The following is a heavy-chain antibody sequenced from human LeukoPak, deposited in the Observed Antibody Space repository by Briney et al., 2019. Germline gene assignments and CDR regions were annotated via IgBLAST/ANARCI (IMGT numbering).Heavy chain of an antibody. CDR1: GITFSRYW. Sequence: QTGGSLRLSCAASGITFSRYWMHWVRQAPGKGLVWVSRINSDGSSTSDADSMKGRFTISRDNAKNTLYLQMNSLRVEDTGVYYCARDGADTATVYGAMDVWGKGTTVTVSS. D-gene: IGHD5-18*01. CDR3: ARDGADTATVYGAMDV. CDR2: INSDGSST. J-gene: IGHJ6*03. V-gene: IGHV3-74*01.